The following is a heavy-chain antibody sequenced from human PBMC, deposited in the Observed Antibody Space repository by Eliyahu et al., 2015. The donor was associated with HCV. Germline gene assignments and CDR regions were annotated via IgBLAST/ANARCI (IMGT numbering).Heavy chain of an antibody. D-gene: IGHD3-10*01. V-gene: IGHV3-30*18. Sequence: QVQLVESGGGVVQPGKSLRLSCAASGFXFNNYGMHWVRQAPGKGLEWVAIISYDGSIKYYADSVKGRFTISRDNSKNTLYLQMSSLRPEDTAVYYCAKVAVLLWFGEGKDHPFDIWGQGTMVTVSS. CDR2: ISYDGSIK. CDR1: GFXFNNYG. J-gene: IGHJ3*02. CDR3: AKVAVLLWFGEGKDHPFDI.